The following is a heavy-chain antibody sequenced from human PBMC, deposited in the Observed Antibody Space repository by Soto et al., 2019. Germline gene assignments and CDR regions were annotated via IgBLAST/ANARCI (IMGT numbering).Heavy chain of an antibody. CDR3: TTDSIRAMVIY. V-gene: IGHV3-15*07. CDR2: IKSKTDGGTT. D-gene: IGHD5-18*01. J-gene: IGHJ4*02. Sequence: GSLRLSCAASGFTFSNAWMNWVRQAPGKGLEWVGRIKSKTDGGTTDYAAPVKGRITISREDSKNTLYLQMNSLKTEDTAVYYGTTDSIRAMVIYWGQGTLVTVSS. CDR1: GFTFSNAW.